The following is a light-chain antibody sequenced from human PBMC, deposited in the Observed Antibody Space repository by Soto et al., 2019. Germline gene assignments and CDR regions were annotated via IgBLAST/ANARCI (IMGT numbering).Light chain of an antibody. CDR1: SSDVGGYNY. V-gene: IGLV2-8*01. CDR3: SSCAGSTNV. J-gene: IGLJ1*01. CDR2: EVN. Sequence: QSALTQPPSASGSPGQSVAISCTGTSSDVGGYNYVSWYQQHPGKAPKLMIYEVNKRPSGVPDRFSGSKSGNTASLTVSGLQAEDEADYSCSSCAGSTNVFGTGTNLTVL.